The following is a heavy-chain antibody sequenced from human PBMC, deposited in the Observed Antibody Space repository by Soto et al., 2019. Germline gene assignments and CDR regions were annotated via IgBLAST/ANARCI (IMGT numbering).Heavy chain of an antibody. Sequence: QVHLVQSGGDLVKPGGSLRLSCAASGFIFSDFYMNLIRQAPGKGLEWVAYISGTSSHTNYADSVRGRFTISRDNAKNSLFLQMDSLRAEDTAVYYCARGGSGGTRGDWGQGALVTVSS. CDR3: ARGGSGGTRGD. V-gene: IGHV3-11*06. CDR2: ISGTSSHT. D-gene: IGHD2-15*01. CDR1: GFIFSDFY. J-gene: IGHJ4*02.